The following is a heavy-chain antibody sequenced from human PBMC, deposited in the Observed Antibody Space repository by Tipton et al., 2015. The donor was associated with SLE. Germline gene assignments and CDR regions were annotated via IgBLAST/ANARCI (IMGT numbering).Heavy chain of an antibody. CDR1: GGSVSSGSYY. CDR2: IYYSGST. CDR3: ARATYYYDSSGSMGWYFDL. J-gene: IGHJ2*01. D-gene: IGHD3-22*01. Sequence: TLSLTCTVSGGSVSSGSYYWSWIRQPPGKGLEWIGYIYYSGSTNYNPSLKSRVTISVDTSKNQFSLKLSSVTAADTAVYYCARATYYYDSSGSMGWYFDLWGRGTLVTVSS. V-gene: IGHV4-61*01.